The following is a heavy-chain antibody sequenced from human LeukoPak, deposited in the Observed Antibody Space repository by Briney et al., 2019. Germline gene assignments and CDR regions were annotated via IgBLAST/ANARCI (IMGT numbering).Heavy chain of an antibody. J-gene: IGHJ1*01. D-gene: IGHD3-10*01. Sequence: ASVKVSCKASGYTFTSYAMNWVRQAPGQGLEWMGWINTNTGNPTYAQGFTGRFVFSLDTSVSTAYLQISSLKAEDTAVYYCAKPSMVRGVIIAEYFQHWGQGTLVTVCS. V-gene: IGHV7-4-1*02. CDR3: AKPSMVRGVIIAEYFQH. CDR1: GYTFTSYA. CDR2: INTNTGNP.